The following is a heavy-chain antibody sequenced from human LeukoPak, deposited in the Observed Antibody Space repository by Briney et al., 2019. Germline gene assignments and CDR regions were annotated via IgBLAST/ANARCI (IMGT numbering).Heavy chain of an antibody. J-gene: IGHJ4*02. V-gene: IGHV3-43*02. CDR2: ISGDGGST. CDR3: AKEGDYYGSGSYGY. Sequence: GGSLRLSXAASGFTFDDYAMHWVRQAPGKGLEWVSLISGDGGSTYYADSVKGRFTISRDNSKNSLYLQMNSLRTEDTALYYCAKEGDYYGSGSYGYWGQRALVTVSS. D-gene: IGHD3-10*01. CDR1: GFTFDDYA.